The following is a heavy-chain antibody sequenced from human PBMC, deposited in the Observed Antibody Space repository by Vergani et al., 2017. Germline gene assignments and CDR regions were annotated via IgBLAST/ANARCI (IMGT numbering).Heavy chain of an antibody. CDR1: GFTFSSYT. Sequence: EVQLVESGGGLVKPGGSLRLSCAASGFTFSSYTMNWVRQAPGKGLELVSSISSSSNYIYYTDSVKGRFTISRDNAKNSLYLQMNSLRAEDTAVYYCARFLITFGGVIVFDYYYGMDVWGQGTTVTVSS. D-gene: IGHD3-16*02. J-gene: IGHJ6*02. CDR2: ISSSSNYI. CDR3: ARFLITFGGVIVFDYYYGMDV. V-gene: IGHV3-21*01.